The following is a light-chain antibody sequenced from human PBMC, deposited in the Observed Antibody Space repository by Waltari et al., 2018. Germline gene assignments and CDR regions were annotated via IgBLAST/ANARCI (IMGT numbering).Light chain of an antibody. V-gene: IGLV2-8*01. CDR1: GSGGS. Sequence: QSALTQPPSASGSPGQSVTISCTGTGSGGSVSWYQQHPGKAPKLIIYEVTKRPSGVPDRFSGSKSGNTASLTASGLQAEDEGDYYCSSDAVSNNFYDFGSGTKVTVL. CDR2: EVT. CDR3: SSDAVSNNFYD. J-gene: IGLJ1*01.